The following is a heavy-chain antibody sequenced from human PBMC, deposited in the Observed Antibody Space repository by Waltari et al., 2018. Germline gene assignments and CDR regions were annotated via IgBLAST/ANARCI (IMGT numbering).Heavy chain of an antibody. CDR2: IRSKAYGGTP. D-gene: IGHD3-3*01. Sequence: EVQLVESGGGLTQPGRSLRIPCTTSGLVFSSFSISWGRKAQGKVLECVGFIRSKAYGGTPKYAASVRDRFTMSRDDSKSIAYLEMNSLKTEDTAMYFCTTQNTFWSWSYWGRGTLVTVSS. J-gene: IGHJ4*02. CDR3: TTQNTFWSWSY. V-gene: IGHV3-49*04. CDR1: GLVFSSFS.